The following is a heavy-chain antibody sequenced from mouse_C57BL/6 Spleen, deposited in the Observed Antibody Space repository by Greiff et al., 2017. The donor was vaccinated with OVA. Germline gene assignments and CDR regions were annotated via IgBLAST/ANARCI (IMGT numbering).Heavy chain of an antibody. Sequence: EVHLVESGGGLVKPGGSLKLSCAASGFTFSDYGMHWVRQAPEKGLEWVAYISSGSSTIYYADTVKGRFTISSDNAKNTLFRQMNSLRTKDTAMYYCARPYYCGSSWDYAMDYWGQGTSVTVSS. D-gene: IGHD1-1*01. J-gene: IGHJ4*01. CDR3: ARPYYCGSSWDYAMDY. CDR1: GFTFSDYG. CDR2: ISSGSSTI. V-gene: IGHV5-17*01.